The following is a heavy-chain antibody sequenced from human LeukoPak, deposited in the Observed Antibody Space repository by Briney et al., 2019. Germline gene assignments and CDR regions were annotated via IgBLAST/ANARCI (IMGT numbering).Heavy chain of an antibody. V-gene: IGHV4-59*08. CDR2: IYYSGST. CDR1: GGSISSYY. CDR3: ARSGYSYGYAFDI. D-gene: IGHD5-18*01. J-gene: IGHJ3*02. Sequence: PSETLSLTCTGSGGSISSYYWSWIRQPPGKGLEWIGYIYYSGSTNYNPSLKSRVTISVDTSKNQFSLKLSSVTAADTAVYYCARSGYSYGYAFDIWGQGTMVTVSS.